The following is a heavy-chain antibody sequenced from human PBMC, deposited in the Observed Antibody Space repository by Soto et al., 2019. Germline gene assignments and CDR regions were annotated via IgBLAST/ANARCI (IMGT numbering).Heavy chain of an antibody. D-gene: IGHD3-10*01. J-gene: IGHJ5*02. CDR1: GGSISSYY. Sequence: QVQLQESGPGLVKPSETLSLTCTVSGGSISSYYWSWIRQPAGKGLEWIGRIYTSGSTNYNPSLKSRVTMSVDTSKNQFSLKLSSVTAADTAVYYCARDMRAVRGVIKEYRGWFDPWGQGTLVTVSS. CDR3: ARDMRAVRGVIKEYRGWFDP. V-gene: IGHV4-4*07. CDR2: IYTSGST.